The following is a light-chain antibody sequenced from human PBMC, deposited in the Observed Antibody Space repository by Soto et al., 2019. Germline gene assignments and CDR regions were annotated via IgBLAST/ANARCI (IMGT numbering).Light chain of an antibody. V-gene: IGKV1-33*01. Sequence: DIQMTQSPSSLSASVGDRVTITCRASQSISSYLNWYQQKPGKAPKLLIYAASSLQSGVPSRLSGSGSGTDFTFTISSLQPEDIATYYCQQYDNLYTFGQGTRLEIK. J-gene: IGKJ5*01. CDR3: QQYDNLYT. CDR2: AAS. CDR1: QSISSY.